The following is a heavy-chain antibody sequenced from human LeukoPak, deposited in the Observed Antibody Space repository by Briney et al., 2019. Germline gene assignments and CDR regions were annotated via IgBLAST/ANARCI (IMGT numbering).Heavy chain of an antibody. V-gene: IGHV3-23*01. J-gene: IGHJ4*02. CDR3: AKGIAVAGPFDY. Sequence: GGSLTLSCPASGFTFSSYAMSWVRQAPGKVLEWVSAISGSGGSTYYADSVKGRFTISRDNSKNTLYLQMNSLRAEDTAVYYCAKGIAVAGPFDYWGQGTLVTVSS. CDR2: ISGSGGST. D-gene: IGHD6-19*01. CDR1: GFTFSSYA.